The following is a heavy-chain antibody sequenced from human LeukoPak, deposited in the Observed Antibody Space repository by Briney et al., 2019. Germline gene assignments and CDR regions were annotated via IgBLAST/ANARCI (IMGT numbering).Heavy chain of an antibody. CDR3: AREWNSSGWHAYYYYYYYGMDV. Sequence: GASVKVSCKASGYTFTSYDINWVRQATGQGLEWMGWMNPNSGNTGYAQKFQGRVTMARNTSISTAYMELSSLRSEDTAVYYCAREWNSSGWHAYYYYYYYGMDVWGQGTTVTVSS. CDR1: GYTFTSYD. V-gene: IGHV1-8*01. CDR2: MNPNSGNT. J-gene: IGHJ6*02. D-gene: IGHD6-19*01.